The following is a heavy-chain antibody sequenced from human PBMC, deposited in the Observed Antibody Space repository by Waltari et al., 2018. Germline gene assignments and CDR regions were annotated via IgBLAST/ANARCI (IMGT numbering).Heavy chain of an antibody. J-gene: IGHJ4*02. V-gene: IGHV3-7*01. Sequence: EVQVVESGGGLVQPGGSVRPPCAASGFTFSSPWMTWVRQAPGKGLEWVANIKTDGSETYYVDSVKGRFTISRDNTKNSLYLQMSSLRAEDTAVYYCAIGGVETSWYWRYWGQGTLVTVSS. CDR3: AIGGVETSWYWRY. D-gene: IGHD6-13*01. CDR2: IKTDGSET. CDR1: GFTFSSPW.